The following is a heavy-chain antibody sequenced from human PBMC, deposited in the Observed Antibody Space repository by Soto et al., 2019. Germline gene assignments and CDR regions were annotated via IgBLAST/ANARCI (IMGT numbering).Heavy chain of an antibody. CDR2: ISGSGGST. D-gene: IGHD3-22*01. V-gene: IGHV3-23*01. J-gene: IGHJ6*02. CDR3: AKDRISEFPSSGYYYYGMDV. CDR1: GFTFSSYA. Sequence: HPGGSLRLSCAASGFTFSSYAMSWVRQAPGKGLEWVSAISGSGGSTYYADSVKGRFTISRDNSKNTLYLQMNSLRAEDTAVYYCAKDRISEFPSSGYYYYGMDVWGQGTTVTVSS.